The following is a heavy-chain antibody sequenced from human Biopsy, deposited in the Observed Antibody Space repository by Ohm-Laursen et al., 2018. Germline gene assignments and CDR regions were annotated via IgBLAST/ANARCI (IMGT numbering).Heavy chain of an antibody. CDR1: GDSISSYS. CDR2: VYYTGST. J-gene: IGHJ2*01. Sequence: TLSLTCTVSGDSISSYSWSWIRQPPGTGLQWIGYVYYTGSTDYNPSLQSRVTISVDTSKNHFSLRLRSVTPADTAIYYCARDRGYYSDRTVPGYFDLWGRGTLVTVSS. V-gene: IGHV4-59*01. CDR3: ARDRGYYSDRTVPGYFDL. D-gene: IGHD3-22*01.